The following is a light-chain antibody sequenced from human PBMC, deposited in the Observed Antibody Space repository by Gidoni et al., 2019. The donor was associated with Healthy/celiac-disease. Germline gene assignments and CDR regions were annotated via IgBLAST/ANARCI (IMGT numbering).Light chain of an antibody. CDR2: QDS. Sequence: SYALTHPPSVSVSPGQTASITCSGDKLRAKYAFWYHQKPGQSPVLFIYQDSKRPSGIPERFSGSNSGNTATLTISGNQAMDEADYYCQAWDSSTASYVFGTGTKVTVL. CDR3: QAWDSSTASYV. J-gene: IGLJ1*01. V-gene: IGLV3-1*01. CDR1: KLRAKY.